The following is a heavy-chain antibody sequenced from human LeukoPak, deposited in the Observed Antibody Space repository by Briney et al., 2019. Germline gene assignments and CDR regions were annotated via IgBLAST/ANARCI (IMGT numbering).Heavy chain of an antibody. CDR2: INPNSGGT. V-gene: IGHV1-2*02. J-gene: IGHJ3*02. CDR3: ARVDVQVGGYCSSTSCYDSSSAFDI. CDR1: GYTFIGYY. D-gene: IGHD2-2*01. Sequence: ASVKVSCKASGYTFIGYYMHWVRQAPGQGLEWMGWINPNSGGTNYAQKFQGRVTMTRDTSISTAYMELSRLRSDDTAVYYCARVDVQVGGYCSSTSCYDSSSAFDIWGQGTMVTVSS.